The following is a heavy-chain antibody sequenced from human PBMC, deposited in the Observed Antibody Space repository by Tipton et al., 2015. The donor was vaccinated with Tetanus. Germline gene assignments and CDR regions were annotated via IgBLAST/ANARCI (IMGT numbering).Heavy chain of an antibody. Sequence: SLRLSCTASGFTFSSYGMHWVRQAPGKGLEWVAVISYDGSSEYYADSVKGRFTISRDNSNNPLSLQMNSLRIDDTAVYYCAFRTNWRFSRGFDCWGQGILVTVSS. V-gene: IGHV3-30*03. D-gene: IGHD1-20*01. CDR2: ISYDGSSE. CDR3: AFRTNWRFSRGFDC. J-gene: IGHJ4*02. CDR1: GFTFSSYG.